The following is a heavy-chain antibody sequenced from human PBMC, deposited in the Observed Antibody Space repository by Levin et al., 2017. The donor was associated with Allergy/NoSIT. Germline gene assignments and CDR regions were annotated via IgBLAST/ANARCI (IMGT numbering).Heavy chain of an antibody. D-gene: IGHD3-22*01. Sequence: GESLKISCVASGFTFSNYAMHWVRQTPGKGLEWVAVISFDGSVQYYADSVKGRFTISRDSSKNTLFLQMNTLRAEDTAVYYCARDQEYYHESSVNYGMDVWGQGTTVTVSS. CDR1: GFTFSNYA. V-gene: IGHV3-30*04. CDR2: ISFDGSVQ. J-gene: IGHJ6*02. CDR3: ARDQEYYHESSVNYGMDV.